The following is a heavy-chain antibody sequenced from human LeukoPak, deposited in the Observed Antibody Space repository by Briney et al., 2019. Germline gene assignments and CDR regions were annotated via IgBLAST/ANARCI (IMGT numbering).Heavy chain of an antibody. CDR1: GYTCTSYG. J-gene: IGHJ4*02. CDR2: ISAYNGNT. CDR3: ARSTYYDFWSGYPDY. Sequence: ASVKVSCKDSGYTCTSYGISWVRQAPGQGLEWMGGISAYNGNTNYAQKLQGRVSMTTDTSTSTAYMELRSLRSDDTAVYYCARSTYYDFWSGYPDYWGQGTLVTVSS. V-gene: IGHV1-18*01. D-gene: IGHD3-3*01.